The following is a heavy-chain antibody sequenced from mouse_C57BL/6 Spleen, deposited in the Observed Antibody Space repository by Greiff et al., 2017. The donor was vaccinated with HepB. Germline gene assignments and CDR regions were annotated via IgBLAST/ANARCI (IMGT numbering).Heavy chain of an antibody. J-gene: IGHJ4*01. V-gene: IGHV1-69*01. CDR2: IDPSDSYT. CDR3: ARSLYYSYAMDY. Sequence: QVQLQQPGAELVMPGASVKLSCKASGYTFTSYWMHWVKQRPGQGLEWIGEIDPSDSYTNYNQKFKGKSTLTVDKSSSTAYMQLSSLTSEDSAVYYCARSLYYSYAMDYWGQGTSVTVSS. D-gene: IGHD2-1*01. CDR1: GYTFTSYW.